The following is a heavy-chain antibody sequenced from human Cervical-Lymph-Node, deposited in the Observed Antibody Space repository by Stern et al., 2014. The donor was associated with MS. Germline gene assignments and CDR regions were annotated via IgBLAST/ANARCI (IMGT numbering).Heavy chain of an antibody. CDR2: IYPDDSDI. J-gene: IGHJ6*02. D-gene: IGHD1-1*01. CDR3: ARPPPRRKWDDPNYGMDV. V-gene: IGHV5-51*03. CDR1: GYTFTNNW. Sequence: VQLVQSGAEVKKPGESLKISCKGSGYTFTNNWIAWVRQMPGKGLEWMGIIYPDDSDIRYSPSLQGQVTISADKSISTAYLTWSSLKAADSAVYYCARPPPRRKWDDPNYGMDVWGQGTTVTVSS.